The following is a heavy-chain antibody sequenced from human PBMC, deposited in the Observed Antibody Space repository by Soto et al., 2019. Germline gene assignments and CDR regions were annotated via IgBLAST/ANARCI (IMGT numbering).Heavy chain of an antibody. J-gene: IGHJ6*02. CDR2: IYYSGST. V-gene: IGHV4-39*01. CDR3: ASMDLTRDYYYGMDV. Sequence: PSETLSLTCTVSGGSISSSSYYWGWIRQPPGKGLEWIGSIYYSGSTYYNPSLKSRVTISVDTSKNQFSLKLSSVTAADTAVYYCASMDLTRDYYYGMDVWGQGNTVTVS. CDR1: GGSISSSSYY.